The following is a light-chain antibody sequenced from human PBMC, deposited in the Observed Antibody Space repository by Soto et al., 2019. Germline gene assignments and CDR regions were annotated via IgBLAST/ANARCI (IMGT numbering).Light chain of an antibody. CDR2: AAS. CDR1: QGISSY. V-gene: IGKV1-8*01. Sequence: AIRMTQSPSSLSASTGDRVTITCRASQGISSYLAWYQQRPGKAPKLLIYAASTLHSGVPSRFSGSGSVTNFTLTISCLHSEDFATYYGEQYYSHPRWFGQGSKLDIK. J-gene: IGKJ1*01. CDR3: EQYYSHPRW.